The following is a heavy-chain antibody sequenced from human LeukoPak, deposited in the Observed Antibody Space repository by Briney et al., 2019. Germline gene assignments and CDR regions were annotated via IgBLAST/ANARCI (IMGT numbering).Heavy chain of an antibody. V-gene: IGHV4-59*08. CDR3: ARGVFRIGVPPRMDV. D-gene: IGHD3-10*01. J-gene: IGHJ6*02. CDR1: GGSTSSYY. Sequence: SETLSLTCTVSGGSTSSYYWNWIRQPPGKGLEWIGYTSYSGSTNYNPSLKSRVTISVDTSKNQFSLKLSSVTAADTAVYYCARGVFRIGVPPRMDVWGQGTTVTVSS. CDR2: TSYSGST.